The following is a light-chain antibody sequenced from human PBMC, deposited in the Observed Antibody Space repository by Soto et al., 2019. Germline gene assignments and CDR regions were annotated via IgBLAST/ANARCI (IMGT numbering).Light chain of an antibody. Sequence: DIQMTQSPSFVSASVGDRVTITCRASQDISKWLARYQQKPGRAPKILIFAASTLQRGVPSRFSGSGSGTDFTLTISSLQPEDSATYYCQQADSIPLTFGGGTKVDIK. CDR3: QQADSIPLT. V-gene: IGKV1-12*01. CDR2: AAS. CDR1: QDISKW. J-gene: IGKJ4*01.